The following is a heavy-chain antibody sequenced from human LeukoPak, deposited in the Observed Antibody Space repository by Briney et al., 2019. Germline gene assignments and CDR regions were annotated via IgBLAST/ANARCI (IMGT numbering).Heavy chain of an antibody. V-gene: IGHV1-18*01. Sequence: ASVKVSCKASGYTFTRYGITWVRQAPGQGLEWMGWISAYNGDTKYAQKLQGRVTMTTDTSTSTAYMELRSLRSDDTAVYYCARDPSNSSGWYIFFDFWGQGTLVAVSS. CDR2: ISAYNGDT. J-gene: IGHJ4*02. CDR3: ARDPSNSSGWYIFFDF. CDR1: GYTFTRYG. D-gene: IGHD6-19*01.